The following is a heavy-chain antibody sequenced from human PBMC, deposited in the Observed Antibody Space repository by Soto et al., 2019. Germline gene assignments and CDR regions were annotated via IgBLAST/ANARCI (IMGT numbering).Heavy chain of an antibody. CDR1: GFTFSSYA. CDR3: ARDQTGAADY. J-gene: IGHJ4*02. V-gene: IGHV3-30-3*01. D-gene: IGHD3-10*01. Sequence: QVQLVESGGGVVQPGRSPRLSCAASGFTFSSYAMHWVRQAPGKGLEWVAVISYDGSNKYYADSVKGRFTISRDNSKNTLYLQMNSLRAEDTAVYYCARDQTGAADYWGQGTLVTVSS. CDR2: ISYDGSNK.